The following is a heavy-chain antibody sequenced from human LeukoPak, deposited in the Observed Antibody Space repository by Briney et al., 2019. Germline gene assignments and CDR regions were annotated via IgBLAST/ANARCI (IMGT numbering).Heavy chain of an antibody. D-gene: IGHD2-15*01. J-gene: IGHJ3*02. CDR1: GASISSYY. CDR2: IYYSGSS. CDR3: ARADGYCSGGSCYSAFDI. V-gene: IGHV4-59*01. Sequence: PSETLSLTCTVSGASISSYYWSWIRQPPGKGLEWLGYIYYSGSSNYKPSLKSRVSMSVDTSKNQCSLKLSSVTAADTAVYYCARADGYCSGGSCYSAFDIWGQGTMVTVSS.